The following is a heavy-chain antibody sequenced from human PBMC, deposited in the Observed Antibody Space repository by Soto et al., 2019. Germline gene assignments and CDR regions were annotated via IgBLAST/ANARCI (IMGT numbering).Heavy chain of an antibody. Sequence: GGSLRLSCAASGFTFSSYAMHWVRQAPGKGLEWVAVISYDGSNKYYADSVKGRFTISRDNSKNTLYLQMNSLRAEDTAVYYCARGGAIARDYYYYGMDVWGQGTTVTVSS. J-gene: IGHJ6*02. D-gene: IGHD3-16*01. V-gene: IGHV3-30-3*01. CDR1: GFTFSSYA. CDR2: ISYDGSNK. CDR3: ARGGAIARDYYYYGMDV.